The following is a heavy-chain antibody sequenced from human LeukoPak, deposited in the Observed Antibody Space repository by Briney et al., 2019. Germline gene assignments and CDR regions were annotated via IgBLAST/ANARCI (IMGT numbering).Heavy chain of an antibody. D-gene: IGHD2-8*01. J-gene: IGHJ5*02. CDR2: ISSSGSTI. Sequence: PGGSLRLSCAASGFTFSDYYMSWVRQAPGKGLEWVSYISSSGSTIHYADSVRGRFTISRDNTKNSLYLQMNSLRVEGTGVYYCARVRGHSPNYFDPWGQGTLVTVSP. V-gene: IGHV3-11*04. CDR3: ARVRGHSPNYFDP. CDR1: GFTFSDYY.